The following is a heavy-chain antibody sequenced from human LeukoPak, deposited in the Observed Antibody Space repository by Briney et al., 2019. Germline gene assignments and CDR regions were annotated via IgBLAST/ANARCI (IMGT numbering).Heavy chain of an antibody. CDR1: GGSISSYY. J-gene: IGHJ3*02. CDR2: IYYSGST. Sequence: SETLSLTCTVSGGSISSYYWSWIRQPPGKGLEWIGYIYYSGSTNYNPSLKSRVTISVDTSKNQFSLKLSSVTAADTAVYYCASPIDYGDYVDAFDIWGQGTMVTVSS. V-gene: IGHV4-59*12. CDR3: ASPIDYGDYVDAFDI. D-gene: IGHD4-17*01.